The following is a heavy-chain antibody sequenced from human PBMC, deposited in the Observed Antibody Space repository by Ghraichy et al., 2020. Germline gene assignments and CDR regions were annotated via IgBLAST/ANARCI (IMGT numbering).Heavy chain of an antibody. CDR3: ARHPKSDFSSGWDYHFDF. V-gene: IGHV4-59*08. D-gene: IGHD6-19*01. CDR1: GGSMGNSG. Sequence: ESLNISCTVSGGSMGNSGWNWIRQPPGKEPEWIGYIYKSGLANFNPSLKGRVTMSVDTSNSQFSLKLSSVTAADTAVYYCARHPKSDFSSGWDYHFDFWGQGVLGTVSS. CDR2: IYKSGLA. J-gene: IGHJ4*02.